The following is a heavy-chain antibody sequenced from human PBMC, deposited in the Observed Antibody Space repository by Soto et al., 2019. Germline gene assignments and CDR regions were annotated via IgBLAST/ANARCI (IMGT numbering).Heavy chain of an antibody. V-gene: IGHV3-7*01. Sequence: EVQLVESGGGLVLPGGSLRLSCAASGFTFSNYWMSWVRQAPGKGLEWVANINQDGSEKNYVDSVKGRFTISRDNAKKSLYLQMSSLGAEDTAVYYCARDSYGWVSGVIPERRNYGVDVWGQGTTVTVSS. CDR1: GFTFSNYW. CDR3: ARDSYGWVSGVIPERRNYGVDV. D-gene: IGHD3-16*01. J-gene: IGHJ6*02. CDR2: INQDGSEK.